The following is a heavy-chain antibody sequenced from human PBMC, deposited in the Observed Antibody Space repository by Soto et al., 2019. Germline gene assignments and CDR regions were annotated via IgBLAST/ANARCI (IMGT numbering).Heavy chain of an antibody. J-gene: IGHJ4*02. CDR3: ASNTYYYDSGGYYYENFDY. CDR1: GGTFSSYA. Sequence: QVQLVQSGAVVKKPGSSVKVSCKASGGTFSSYAISWVRQAPGQGLEWMGGVIPIFNTTNYAQKFQGRVTIAADEFTTTAYMELSSLRSEDTAVYYCASNTYYYDSGGYYYENFDYWGQGTLVTVSS. D-gene: IGHD3-22*01. CDR2: VIPIFNTT. V-gene: IGHV1-69*01.